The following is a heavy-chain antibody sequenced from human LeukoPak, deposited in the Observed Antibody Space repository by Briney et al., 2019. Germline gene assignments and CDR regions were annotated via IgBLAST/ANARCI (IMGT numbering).Heavy chain of an antibody. CDR1: GYTFTSYG. D-gene: IGHD4-17*01. J-gene: IGHJ4*02. Sequence: GAPVKVSCKASGYTFTSYGISWVRQAPGQGLEWMGWISAYNGNTNYAQKLQGRVTMTTDTSTSTAYMELRSLRSDDTAVYYCARDNDYGDSILTFDYWGQGTLVTVSS. CDR2: ISAYNGNT. CDR3: ARDNDYGDSILTFDY. V-gene: IGHV1-18*01.